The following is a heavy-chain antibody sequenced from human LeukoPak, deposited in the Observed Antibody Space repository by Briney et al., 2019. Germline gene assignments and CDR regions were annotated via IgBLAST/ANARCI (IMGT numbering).Heavy chain of an antibody. CDR3: AMLAEHVWFGELNSDY. D-gene: IGHD3-10*01. CDR2: IYYSGNT. V-gene: IGHV4-39*01. J-gene: IGHJ4*02. Sequence: SETLSLTCTVSGVSISSSNSYWGWIRQPPGKGLEWIGSIYYSGNTYYNASLKSQVSISIDTSKNQFSLKLSSVTAADTAVYYCAMLAEHVWFGELNSDYWGQGTLVTVSS. CDR1: GVSISSSNSY.